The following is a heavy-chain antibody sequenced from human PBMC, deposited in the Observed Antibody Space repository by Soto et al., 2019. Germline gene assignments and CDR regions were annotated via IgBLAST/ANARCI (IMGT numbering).Heavy chain of an antibody. D-gene: IGHD3-10*01. CDR2: IYSGDSET. CDR3: ARHRKWGVGHYYYYYGMDV. J-gene: IGHJ6*02. V-gene: IGHV5-51*01. Sequence: GESLKISCKGSGYTLGNYWIGWVRQTPGKGLEWVGIIYSGDSETRYSPSFQGQVTISADKSVSTAYLQWSSLKASDTAIYFCARHRKWGVGHYYYYYGMDVCGQGPTVTVYS. CDR1: GYTLGNYW.